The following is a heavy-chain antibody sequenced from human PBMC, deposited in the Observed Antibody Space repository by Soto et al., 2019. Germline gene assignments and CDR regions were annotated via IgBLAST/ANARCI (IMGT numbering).Heavy chain of an antibody. D-gene: IGHD6-19*01. J-gene: IGHJ4*02. CDR2: IIPYIGNT. Sequence: ASVKVSCKASGGTFSSYAISWVRQAPGQGLEWMGGIIPYIGNTNYAQKLQGRVTMTTDTSTSTAYMELRSLRSDDTAVYYCAMLAVAGPNFDYWGQGTLVTVSS. CDR1: GGTFSSYA. V-gene: IGHV1-18*01. CDR3: AMLAVAGPNFDY.